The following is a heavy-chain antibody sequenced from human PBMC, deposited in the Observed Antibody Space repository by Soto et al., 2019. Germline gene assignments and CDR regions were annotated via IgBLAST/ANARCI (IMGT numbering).Heavy chain of an antibody. CDR2: ISAYNGNT. J-gene: IGHJ3*02. CDR3: ARDFKNFCSGGSCYLGPLDI. CDR1: GYTFTSYG. V-gene: IGHV1-18*01. Sequence: GGSVKVSCKASGYTFTSYGISWVRQAPGQGLEWMGWISAYNGNTNYAQKLQGRVTMTTDTSTSTAYMELKSLRSDDTAVYYCARDFKNFCSGGSCYLGPLDIWGQGTMVTVSS. D-gene: IGHD2-15*01.